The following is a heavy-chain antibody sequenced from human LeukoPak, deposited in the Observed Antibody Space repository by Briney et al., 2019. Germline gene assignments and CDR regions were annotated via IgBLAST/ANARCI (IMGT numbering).Heavy chain of an antibody. V-gene: IGHV3-21*01. D-gene: IGHD2-21*01. CDR3: ASVLDRGDYSLSVLRY. J-gene: IGHJ4*02. CDR2: ISSSSSYI. CDR1: GFTFSSYS. Sequence: GGSLRLSCAASGFTFSSYSMNWVRQAPGKGLEWVSSISSSSSYIYYSDSVKGRFTISRDNSKNTLYLPMNSLRAEDTAVYYCASVLDRGDYSLSVLRYWGQGTLVTVSS.